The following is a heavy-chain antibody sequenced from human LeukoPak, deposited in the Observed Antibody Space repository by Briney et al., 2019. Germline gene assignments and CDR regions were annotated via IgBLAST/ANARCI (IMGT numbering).Heavy chain of an antibody. CDR1: GGSFSSYY. CDR2: IYYSGST. CDR3: ARYCSGGSCYGAFDY. Sequence: SETLSLTCAVYGGSFSSYYWGWIRQPPGKGLEWIGSIYYSGSTYYNPSLKSRVTISVDTSKNQFSLKLSSVTAADTAVYYCARYCSGGSCYGAFDYWGQGTLVTVSS. J-gene: IGHJ4*02. D-gene: IGHD2-15*01. V-gene: IGHV4-39*01.